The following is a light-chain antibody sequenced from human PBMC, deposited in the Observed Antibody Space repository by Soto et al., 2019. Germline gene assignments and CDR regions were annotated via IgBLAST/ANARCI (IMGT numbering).Light chain of an antibody. V-gene: IGKV3-15*01. CDR1: ESVSSN. J-gene: IGKJ1*01. Sequence: EIVMTQSPATLSVSPGERATLSCGASESVSSNLAWYQQKPGQTPRLLIYGASTRATGVPARFSGSGSGTEFTLTISNLQSEDSAVYYCQQYNNWLGAFGQGTQVEIK. CDR3: QQYNNWLGA. CDR2: GAS.